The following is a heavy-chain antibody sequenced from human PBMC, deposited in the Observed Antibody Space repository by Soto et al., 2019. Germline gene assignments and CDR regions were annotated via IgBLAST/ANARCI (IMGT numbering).Heavy chain of an antibody. J-gene: IGHJ4*02. CDR1: GFTFSSYG. D-gene: IGHD3-10*01. V-gene: IGHV3-30*18. Sequence: GGSLRLSCAASGFTFSSYGMHWVRQAPGKGLEWVAVISYDGSNKYYADSVKGRFTISRDNSKNTLYLQMNSLRAEDTAVYYCAKDRRKLLWFGSTPEHFDYWGQGTLVTVSS. CDR2: ISYDGSNK. CDR3: AKDRRKLLWFGSTPEHFDY.